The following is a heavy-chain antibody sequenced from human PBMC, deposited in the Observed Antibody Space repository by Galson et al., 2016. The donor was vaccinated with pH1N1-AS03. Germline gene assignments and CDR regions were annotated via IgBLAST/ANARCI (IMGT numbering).Heavy chain of an antibody. CDR1: YYTFSSCG. D-gene: IGHD2-2*01. J-gene: IGHJ4*02. V-gene: IGHV1-18*01. CDR2: ISGYNGHI. CDR3: ARGNEPSAMFDF. Sequence: SVKVSCKASYYTFSSCGISWVRQAPGQGLECLGWISGYNGHIKYAKQVQGRVNMTTDTSTRTAYMELRNLRSDDTAVDFCARGNEPSAMFDFWGQGTLVTVSS.